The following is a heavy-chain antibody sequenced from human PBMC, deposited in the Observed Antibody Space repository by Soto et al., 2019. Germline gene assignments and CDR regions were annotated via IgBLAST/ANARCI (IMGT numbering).Heavy chain of an antibody. J-gene: IGHJ4*02. CDR3: ARAGSSGWYLDY. CDR2: IDDSGYT. V-gene: IGHV4-59*01. D-gene: IGHD6-19*01. Sequence: VQLQESGPGLVKPSETLSLPCTVSGGSFDSYYWTWIRQPPGRGLECLAYIDDSGYTTCSPSLKSRVTISVDTSKDQFSLKLSSVTAADTAVYYCARAGSSGWYLDYWGQGTLVAVSS. CDR1: GGSFDSYY.